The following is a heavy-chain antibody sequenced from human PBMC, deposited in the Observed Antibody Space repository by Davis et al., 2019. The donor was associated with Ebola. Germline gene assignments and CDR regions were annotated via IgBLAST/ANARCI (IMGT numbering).Heavy chain of an antibody. CDR3: ARDQIVYGNYDGIDY. CDR2: ISGDSDTI. J-gene: IGHJ4*02. D-gene: IGHD4-11*01. Sequence: GGSLRLSCAASGFNFNKYNMNWVRQAPGKGLEWFSYISGDSDTIYYADSVRGRFTISRHNAKNSLSLQMNSLRDEDTAIYYCARDQIVYGNYDGIDYWGQVTLVTVSS. CDR1: GFNFNKYN. V-gene: IGHV3-48*02.